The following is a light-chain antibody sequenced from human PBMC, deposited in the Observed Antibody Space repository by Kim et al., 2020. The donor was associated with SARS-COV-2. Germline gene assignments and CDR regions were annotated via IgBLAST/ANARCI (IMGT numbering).Light chain of an antibody. CDR1: SRRNFC. CDR3: NSRDSRNNRV. J-gene: IGLJ2*01. Sequence: AWGQTVRVTCQGGSRRNFCASGCQQRPGQAPLLVFSGKDSRPSGIPDRFSGSSSGNTASLTITGAQAEDEADYYCNSRDSRNNRVFGGGTQLTVL. V-gene: IGLV3-19*01. CDR2: GKD.